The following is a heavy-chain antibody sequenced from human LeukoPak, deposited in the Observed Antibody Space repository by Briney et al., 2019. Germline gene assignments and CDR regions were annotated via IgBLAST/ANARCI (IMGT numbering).Heavy chain of an antibody. CDR3: ARDDALGDNALDI. CDR2: ISGSGGST. D-gene: IGHD3-16*01. V-gene: IGHV3-23*01. Sequence: GGSLRLSCAASGFTFSSYAMSWVRQAPGKGLEWVSAISGSGGSTYYADSVEGRFTIPRDNSKNTLFLQMNSLRAEDTAVYYCARDDALGDNALDIWGQGTMVTVSS. CDR1: GFTFSSYA. J-gene: IGHJ3*02.